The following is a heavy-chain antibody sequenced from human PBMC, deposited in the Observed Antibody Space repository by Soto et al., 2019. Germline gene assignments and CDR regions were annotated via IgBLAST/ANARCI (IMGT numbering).Heavy chain of an antibody. V-gene: IGHV1-3*01. CDR3: AREPDDGVPGDY. D-gene: IGHD2-8*01. Sequence: VQLVQSGTEVKEPGASVRVSCKASGYTFTAHSLHWARQAPGQGLEWMGWIIVSHDRPRYAPQFQGRLTCETDRIGTTAYTHLTRLTPEDTAVYFCAREPDDGVPGDYWGQGTPVVVSS. J-gene: IGHJ4*02. CDR1: GYTFTAHS. CDR2: IIVSHDRP.